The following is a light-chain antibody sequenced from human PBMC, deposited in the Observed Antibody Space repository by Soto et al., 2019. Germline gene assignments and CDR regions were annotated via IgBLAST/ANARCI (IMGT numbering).Light chain of an antibody. Sequence: QSVVTQPPSASGTPGQKVTIFCSGSSSNIEVNYVYWYQHLPGTAPKLLIYNTYERPSGVPDRFSGSKSGTSASLAISGLRSEDEADYFCAVWNNRPSGSWVFGGGTKLTVL. CDR1: SSNIEVNY. V-gene: IGLV1-47*02. J-gene: IGLJ3*02. CDR3: AVWNNRPSGSWV. CDR2: NTY.